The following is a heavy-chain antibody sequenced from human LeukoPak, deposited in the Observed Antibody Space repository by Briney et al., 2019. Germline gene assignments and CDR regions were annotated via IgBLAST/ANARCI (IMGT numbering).Heavy chain of an antibody. CDR1: GFTFSSHW. Sequence: PGGSLRLSCAASGFTFSSHWMNWVRQAPGKGLEWVANIKQDGSEKYCVDSVKGRFTISRDNAENSLYLQMNSLGAEDTAVYYCARAIRASSSSCNDFWGQGTLVTVSS. D-gene: IGHD2-2*01. V-gene: IGHV3-7*05. CDR2: IKQDGSEK. CDR3: ARAIRASSSSCNDF. J-gene: IGHJ4*02.